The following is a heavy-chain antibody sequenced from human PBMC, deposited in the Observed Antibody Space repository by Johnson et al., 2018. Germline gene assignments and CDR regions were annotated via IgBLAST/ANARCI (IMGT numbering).Heavy chain of an antibody. Sequence: QVQLQESGGGLVKPGGSLRLSCAASGFTFSSYSMNWVRLAPGKGLEWVSVIYSGGSTYYADSVKGRFTISRDNSKNTLYLQMNSRRAEDTAVYYCAKDPRDSSGYFAFDIWGQGTMVTVSS. CDR1: GFTFSSYS. D-gene: IGHD3-22*01. CDR3: AKDPRDSSGYFAFDI. J-gene: IGHJ3*02. V-gene: IGHV3-NL1*01. CDR2: IYSGGST.